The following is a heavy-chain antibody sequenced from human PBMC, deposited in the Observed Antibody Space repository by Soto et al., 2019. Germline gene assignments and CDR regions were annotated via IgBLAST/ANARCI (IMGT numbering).Heavy chain of an antibody. CDR1: ADSFSSYG. Sequence: QVQLVQSGAEVKEPGSAVKVSCKAPADSFSSYGISWVRQAPGQGLEWMGGIIPIFGTTNYAEKFQGRVTITEDESTNTAYMELSSLRSEHTALYFCARVFPDGWVEPGVVRGYLDTWGRGTLVNVSS. D-gene: IGHD3-3*01. CDR3: ARVFPDGWVEPGVVRGYLDT. J-gene: IGHJ4*02. V-gene: IGHV1-69*01. CDR2: IIPIFGTT.